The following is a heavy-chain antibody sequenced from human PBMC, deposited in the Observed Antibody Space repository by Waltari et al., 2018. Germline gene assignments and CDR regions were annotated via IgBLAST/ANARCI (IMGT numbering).Heavy chain of an antibody. Sequence: EFQLLEAGGGLAQPGGSLRLSCAASGFTLTSYTLNWVRQAPGRGMEGVSLRSGSGIIEYADSGKGRFTISRDNAKNTLYLEMNRLRVEDTAVYFCAKDEGNRIAPTFGMDAWGHGTTVLVS. V-gene: IGHV3-23*01. CDR2: RSGSGII. CDR3: AKDEGNRIAPTFGMDA. D-gene: IGHD3-16*01. CDR1: GFTLTSYT. J-gene: IGHJ6*02.